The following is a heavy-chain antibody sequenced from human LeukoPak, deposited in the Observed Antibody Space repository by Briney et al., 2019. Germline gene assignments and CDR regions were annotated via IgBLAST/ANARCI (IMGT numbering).Heavy chain of an antibody. CDR3: ARGPDSSVEY. D-gene: IGHD3-22*01. Sequence: PGKSLRLSCAASGFTFSRYAMHWVRQAPGKGLEWVAVTWYDGSNKHYADSVKGRFTISRDNSKNTLFLQMNSLRAEDTAVYYCARGPDSSVEYWGQGTLVTVSS. CDR2: TWYDGSNK. CDR1: GFTFSRYA. J-gene: IGHJ4*02. V-gene: IGHV3-33*08.